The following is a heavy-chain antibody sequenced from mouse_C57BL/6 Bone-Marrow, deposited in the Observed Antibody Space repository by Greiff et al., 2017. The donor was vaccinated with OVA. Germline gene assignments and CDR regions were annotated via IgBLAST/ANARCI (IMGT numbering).Heavy chain of an antibody. D-gene: IGHD2-5*01. J-gene: IGHJ4*01. CDR3: TSPYYSKKSYYAMDY. V-gene: IGHV5-9-1*02. CDR1: GFTFSSYA. CDR2: ISSGGDYI. Sequence: EVKLMESGEGLVKPGGSLKLSCAASGFTFSSYAMSWVRQTPEQRLEWVAYISSGGDYIYYADTVKGRFTISRDNARNTLYLQMSSLKSEDTAMYYCTSPYYSKKSYYAMDYWGQGTSVTVSS.